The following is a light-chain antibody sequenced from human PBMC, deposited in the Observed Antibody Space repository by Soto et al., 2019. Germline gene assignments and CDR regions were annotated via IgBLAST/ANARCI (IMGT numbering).Light chain of an antibody. CDR3: QQYRT. CDR1: QSISSW. CDR2: DAS. Sequence: DIQMTQSPSTLSASVGDRVTITCRASQSISSWLAWYQQKPGQAPKLLIYDASSLESGVPSRFSGSASGTEFTLTISSLQPDDFATYYCQQYRTFGQGTKLEIK. V-gene: IGKV1-5*01. J-gene: IGKJ2*01.